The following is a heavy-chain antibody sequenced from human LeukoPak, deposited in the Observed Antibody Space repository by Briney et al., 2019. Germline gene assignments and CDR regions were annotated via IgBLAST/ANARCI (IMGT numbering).Heavy chain of an antibody. CDR1: GGTFSSYA. V-gene: IGHV1-69*01. CDR2: IIPIFGTA. D-gene: IGHD5-18*01. CDR3: GSSGYSYDPRGYYYYYMDV. Sequence: SVKVSCKASGGTFSSYAISWVRQAPGQGLEWMGGIIPIFGTANYAQKFQGRVTITADESTSTAYMELSSLRSEDTAVYYCGSSGYSYDPRGYYYYYMDVWGKGTTVTVSS. J-gene: IGHJ6*03.